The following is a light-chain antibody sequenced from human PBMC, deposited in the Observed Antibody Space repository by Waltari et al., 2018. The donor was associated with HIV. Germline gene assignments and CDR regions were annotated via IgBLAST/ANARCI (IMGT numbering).Light chain of an antibody. V-gene: IGLV1-44*01. CDR2: LNN. CDR3: AAWDDSLNGRI. Sequence: QSVLTQPPSASGPPGQRVTISCSGSNSTIGSNTVSWFQRLPGTAPKLLIYLNNQRLSGVPDRISGSKSGTSASLAISGLQSEDEAHYYCAAWDDSLNGRIFGGGTKLTVL. CDR1: NSTIGSNT. J-gene: IGLJ2*01.